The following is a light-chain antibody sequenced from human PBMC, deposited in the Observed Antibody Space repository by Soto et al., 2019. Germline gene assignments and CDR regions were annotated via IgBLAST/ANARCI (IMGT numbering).Light chain of an antibody. Sequence: DIQMTQSPSTLSASVGDRVTITCRASQSISSWLAWYQQKPGKAPKLLIYKASSLESGVPSRFSGSGSGTEFTLTISSLQPDDFATYYCQQYNHYWTFGQGTKMEIK. V-gene: IGKV1-5*03. CDR1: QSISSW. CDR2: KAS. CDR3: QQYNHYWT. J-gene: IGKJ1*01.